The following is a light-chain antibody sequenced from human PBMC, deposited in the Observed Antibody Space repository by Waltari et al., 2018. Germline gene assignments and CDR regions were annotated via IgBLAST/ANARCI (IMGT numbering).Light chain of an antibody. CDR2: RAS. Sequence: EMVFTQSPGFLSLSLGDRATVSCRASQGVSSALAWYQQNPGQAPSHLIYRASTRATGIPDRFSGSGSGTDFSLTISRLEPDDFAVYSCQHYLTLPVTFGQGTTVEI. CDR1: QGVSSA. J-gene: IGKJ1*01. V-gene: IGKV3-20*01. CDR3: QHYLTLPVT.